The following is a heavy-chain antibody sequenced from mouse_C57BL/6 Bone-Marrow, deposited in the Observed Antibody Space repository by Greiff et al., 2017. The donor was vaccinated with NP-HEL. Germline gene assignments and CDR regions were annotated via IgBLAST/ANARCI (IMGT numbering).Heavy chain of an antibody. Sequence: EVQLVESGGGLVKPGGSLKLSCAASGFTFSSYAMSWVRQTPEKRLEWVATISDCGSYTYYPDNVKGRFTIYRDNGKNNLYLKMSHLESDDTAMCYCANGGCYGSRKYYAKDYWGQGASVTVS. V-gene: IGHV5-4*01. CDR3: ANGGCYGSRKYYAKDY. CDR2: ISDCGSYT. CDR1: GFTFSSYA. J-gene: IGHJ4*01. D-gene: IGHD1-1*01.